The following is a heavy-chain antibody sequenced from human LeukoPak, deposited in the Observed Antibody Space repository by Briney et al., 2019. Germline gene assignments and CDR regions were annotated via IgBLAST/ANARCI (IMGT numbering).Heavy chain of an antibody. V-gene: IGHV1-24*01. D-gene: IGHD4-11*01. CDR2: FDPEDGET. CDR1: GYTFTSYY. J-gene: IGHJ4*02. CDR3: ATETVTTWRGVGY. Sequence: ASVKVSCKASGYTFTSYYMHWVRQAPGKGLEWMGGFDPEDGETIYAQKFQGRVTMTEDTSTDTAYMELSSLRSEDTAVYYCATETVTTWRGVGYWGQGTLVTVSS.